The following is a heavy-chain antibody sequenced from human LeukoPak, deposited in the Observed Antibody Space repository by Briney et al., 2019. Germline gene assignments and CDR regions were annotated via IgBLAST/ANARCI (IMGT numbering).Heavy chain of an antibody. CDR1: GFNLTSYW. CDR3: VRLTGAEFDY. D-gene: IGHD7-27*01. J-gene: IGHJ4*02. CDR2: INSHGSST. Sequence: RGSLRLSCAASGFNLTSYWLQWVRQVPGKGLVWVSGINSHGSSTSYADSVKGRFTISRDNAKNTLHLQMNSLRAEDTAVYYCVRLTGAEFDYWGQGTLVTVSS. V-gene: IGHV3-74*01.